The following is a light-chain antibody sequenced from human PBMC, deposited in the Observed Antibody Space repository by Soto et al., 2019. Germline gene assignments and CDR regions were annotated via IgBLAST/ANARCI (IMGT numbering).Light chain of an antibody. V-gene: IGKV1-39*01. CDR3: QQSYSTPST. CDR2: AAS. CDR1: QSISSY. J-gene: IGKJ4*01. Sequence: DIQMTQSPSSLSASVGDRVTITCRASQSISSYLNWYQQKPGKAPKLLIYAASSLQSGVPSRFSCSRAGADFTLTISRLQPEDFATYYCQQSYSTPSTFGGGTKVEIK.